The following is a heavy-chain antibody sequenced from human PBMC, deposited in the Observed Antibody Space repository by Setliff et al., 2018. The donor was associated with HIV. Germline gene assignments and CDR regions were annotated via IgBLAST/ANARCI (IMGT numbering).Heavy chain of an antibody. CDR1: SDSISSSY. V-gene: IGHV4-59*01. J-gene: IGHJ5*02. Sequence: TLSETLSLTCTVSSDSISSSYWTWIRQPPGQGLEWIGYVHHSGSTKYNASLRSRVTMSVDTSKNLFSLTLRSVTAADTAVYYCASAGPYCGDDCPYNWLTPWGQGTLVTVSS. CDR2: VHHSGST. D-gene: IGHD2-21*02. CDR3: ASAGPYCGDDCPYNWLTP.